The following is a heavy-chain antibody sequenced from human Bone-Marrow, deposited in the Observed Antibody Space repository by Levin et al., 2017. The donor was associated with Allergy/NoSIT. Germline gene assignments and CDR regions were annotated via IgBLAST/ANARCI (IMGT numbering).Heavy chain of an antibody. Sequence: SQTLSLPCSLSGGTMSSYYWSWIRQAPGKGLEWIGQIDYSGSTHYESSLKSRVSMSVDTSKNQFSLQVRSVTAADTAIYYCARVFVGVRHAFDVWGQGTMVTVSS. J-gene: IGHJ3*01. CDR2: IDYSGST. CDR3: ARVFVGVRHAFDV. CDR1: GGTMSSYY. V-gene: IGHV4-59*01.